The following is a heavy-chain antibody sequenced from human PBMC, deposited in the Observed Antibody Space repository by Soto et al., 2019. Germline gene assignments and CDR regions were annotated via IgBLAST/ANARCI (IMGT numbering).Heavy chain of an antibody. CDR1: GGTLRNYG. D-gene: IGHD4-17*01. V-gene: IGHV1-69*12. CDR3: SRGDATKIVVTTYYGMDV. Sequence: QVQLVQSGAEVKKPGSSVRVSCKASGGTLRNYGISWVRQAPGQGLEWMGGIIPVFGTANYAQKFQGRVTITADEPTSTVYMDVTSLRSEDTAVYYCSRGDATKIVVTTYYGMDVWGQGTTVTVSS. J-gene: IGHJ6*02. CDR2: IIPVFGTA.